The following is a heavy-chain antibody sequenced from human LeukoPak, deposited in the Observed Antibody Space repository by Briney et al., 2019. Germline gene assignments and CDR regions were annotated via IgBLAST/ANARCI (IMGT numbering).Heavy chain of an antibody. CDR1: GFTFSSYA. CDR2: ISGSGGST. CDR3: AKDPPRDVVVPAAIDC. D-gene: IGHD2-2*01. V-gene: IGHV3-23*01. Sequence: GGSLRLSCAASGFTFSSYAMSWVRQAPGKGLEWVSAISGSGGSTYYADSVKGRFTISRDNSKNTLYLQMNSLRAEDTAVYYCAKDPPRDVVVPAAIDCWGQGTLVTVSS. J-gene: IGHJ4*02.